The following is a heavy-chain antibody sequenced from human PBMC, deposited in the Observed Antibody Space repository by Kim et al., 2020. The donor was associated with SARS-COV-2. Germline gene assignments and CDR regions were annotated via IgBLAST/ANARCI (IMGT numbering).Heavy chain of an antibody. D-gene: IGHD6-6*01. J-gene: IGHJ4*02. V-gene: IGHV3-7*03. Sequence: VDSVKGRFTISRDNAKNSLYLQMNSLRAEDTAVYYCARDVKGGQLVPVDYWGQGTLVTVSS. CDR3: ARDVKGGQLVPVDY.